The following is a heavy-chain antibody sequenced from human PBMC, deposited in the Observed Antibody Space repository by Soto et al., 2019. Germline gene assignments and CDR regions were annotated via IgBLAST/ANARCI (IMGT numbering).Heavy chain of an antibody. CDR2: IIPIFGTA. Sequence: ASVKVSFKASGGTFSSYAISWVRQAPGQGLEWMGGIIPIFGTANYAQKFQGRVTITADESTSTAYMELSSLRSEDTAVYYCARDDEYCSGDSCYPYDYWGQGTLVTVSS. CDR3: ARDDEYCSGDSCYPYDY. V-gene: IGHV1-69*13. J-gene: IGHJ4*02. CDR1: GGTFSSYA. D-gene: IGHD2-15*01.